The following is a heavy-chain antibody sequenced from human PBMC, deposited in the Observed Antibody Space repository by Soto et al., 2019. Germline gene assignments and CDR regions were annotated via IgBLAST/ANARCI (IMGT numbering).Heavy chain of an antibody. Sequence: GGSLRLSCAASGFTFSSYGMHWVRQAPGKGLEWVAVIWYDGSNKYYADSVKGRFTISRDNSKNTLYLQMNSLRAEDTAVYYCARDLRLVVPAAIRDYYYGMDVWGQGTTVTVSS. CDR1: GFTFSSYG. V-gene: IGHV3-33*01. CDR3: ARDLRLVVPAAIRDYYYGMDV. J-gene: IGHJ6*02. CDR2: IWYDGSNK. D-gene: IGHD2-2*02.